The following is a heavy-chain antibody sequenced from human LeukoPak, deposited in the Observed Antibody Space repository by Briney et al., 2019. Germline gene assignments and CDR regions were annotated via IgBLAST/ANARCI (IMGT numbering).Heavy chain of an antibody. D-gene: IGHD5-18*01. V-gene: IGHV1-2*02. Sequence: ASVKVSCKASGYTFTGYYMHWVRQAPGQGLEWMGWINPNSGGTNYAQKFQGRVTMTRDTSISTAYMELSRLRSDDTAVYYCAKTPDTASYYYYYMDVWGKGTTVTVSS. CDR2: INPNSGGT. CDR1: GYTFTGYY. CDR3: AKTPDTASYYYYYMDV. J-gene: IGHJ6*03.